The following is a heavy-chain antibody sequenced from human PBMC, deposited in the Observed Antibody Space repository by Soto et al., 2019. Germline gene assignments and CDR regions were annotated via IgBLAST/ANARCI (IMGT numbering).Heavy chain of an antibody. Sequence: ASVKVSCKASGYTFTSYGISWVRQAPGQGLEWMGWISAYNGNTNYAQKLQGRVTMTTDTSTSTAYMELRSLRSDDTAGYYCAREGDDCSSTSCFEVNWFDPWGQGTLVTVSS. CDR1: GYTFTSYG. CDR3: AREGDDCSSTSCFEVNWFDP. J-gene: IGHJ5*02. CDR2: ISAYNGNT. D-gene: IGHD2-2*01. V-gene: IGHV1-18*01.